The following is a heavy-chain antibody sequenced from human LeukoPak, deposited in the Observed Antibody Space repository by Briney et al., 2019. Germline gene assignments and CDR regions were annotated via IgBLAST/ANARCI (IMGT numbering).Heavy chain of an antibody. CDR2: ISSSSSYI. CDR3: AREGSRGAFDI. CDR1: GFTFSSYS. D-gene: IGHD1-26*01. V-gene: IGHV3-21*01. J-gene: IGHJ3*02. Sequence: NSGGSLRLSCAASGFTFSSYSMNWVRQAPGKGLEWVSSISSSSSYIYYADSVKGRFTISRDNAKNSLYLQMNSLRAEDTAVYYYAREGSRGAFDIWGQGTMVTVSS.